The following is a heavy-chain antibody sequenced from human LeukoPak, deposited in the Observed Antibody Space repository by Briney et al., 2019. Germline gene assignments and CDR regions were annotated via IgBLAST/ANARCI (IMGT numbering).Heavy chain of an antibody. V-gene: IGHV4-61*01. CDR3: ARARGYCSSTSCYQMLDNWFDP. Sequence: ETLSLTCTVSGASVSSGSYYWSWIRQPPGKGLEWIAYIYNSGSTNYSPSLKSRVTISVDTSKNQFSLRLSSVTAADTAVYYCARARGYCSSTSCYQMLDNWFDPWGQGTLVTVSS. CDR2: IYNSGST. J-gene: IGHJ5*02. D-gene: IGHD2-2*01. CDR1: GASVSSGSYY.